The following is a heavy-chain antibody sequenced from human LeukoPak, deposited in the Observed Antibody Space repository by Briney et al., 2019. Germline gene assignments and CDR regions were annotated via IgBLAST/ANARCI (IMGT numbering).Heavy chain of an antibody. D-gene: IGHD3-22*01. V-gene: IGHV4-34*01. CDR1: GGSFSGYY. J-gene: IGHJ4*02. CDR3: ASSYYDSSGYLRKPGFDY. Sequence: PSETLSLTCAVYGGSFSGYYWSWIRQPPGKGLEWIGEINHSGSTNYNPSLKSRVTISVDTSKNQFSLKLSSVTAADTAVYYCASSYYDSSGYLRKPGFDYWGQGTLVTVSS. CDR2: INHSGST.